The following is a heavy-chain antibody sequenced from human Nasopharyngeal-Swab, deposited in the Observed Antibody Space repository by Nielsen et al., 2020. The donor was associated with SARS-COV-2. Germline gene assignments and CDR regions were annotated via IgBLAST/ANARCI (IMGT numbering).Heavy chain of an antibody. J-gene: IGHJ4*02. CDR2: INWNGGST. Sequence: GESLKISCAASGFTFDDYGISWVRQAPGKGLEWVSGINWNGGSTDYADSVKGRFTISRDNVKKSLFLQMNSLRAEDTALYFCAREPQYSGSLLLDYWGQGTVVTVSS. CDR1: GFTFDDYG. D-gene: IGHD1-26*01. V-gene: IGHV3-20*04. CDR3: AREPQYSGSLLLDY.